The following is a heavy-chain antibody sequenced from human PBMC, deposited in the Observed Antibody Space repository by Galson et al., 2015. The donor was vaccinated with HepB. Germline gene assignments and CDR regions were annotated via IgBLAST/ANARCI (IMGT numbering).Heavy chain of an antibody. D-gene: IGHD4-17*01. V-gene: IGHV3-53*01. CDR1: GFTVSRNY. CDR3: ARGRTHDYGDYFDC. J-gene: IGHJ4*02. CDR2: IYTGGDT. Sequence: SLRLSCAASGFTVSRNYMSWVRQAPGKGLEWVSVIYTGGDTFYADSVKGRFTISRDNSKNTLYLQMNSLRAEDTALYYCARGRTHDYGDYFDCWDQGTLVTVSS.